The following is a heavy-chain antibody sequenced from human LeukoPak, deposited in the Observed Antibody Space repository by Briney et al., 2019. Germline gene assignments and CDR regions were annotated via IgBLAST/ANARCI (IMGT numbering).Heavy chain of an antibody. CDR3: ARADIVVVVAATHFDY. J-gene: IGHJ4*02. CDR2: IYHSGST. Sequence: SETLSLTCAVSGYSISSGYYWGWIRQPPGKGLEWIGSIYHSGSTYYNPSLKGRVTISVDTSKNQFSLKLSSVTAADTAVYYCARADIVVVVAATHFDYWGQGPLVTVSS. CDR1: GYSISSGYY. V-gene: IGHV4-38-2*01. D-gene: IGHD2-15*01.